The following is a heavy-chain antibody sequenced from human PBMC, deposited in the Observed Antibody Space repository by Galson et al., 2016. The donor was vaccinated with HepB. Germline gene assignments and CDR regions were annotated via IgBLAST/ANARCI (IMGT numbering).Heavy chain of an antibody. CDR3: ARELTPEAFDI. D-gene: IGHD4-23*01. J-gene: IGHJ3*02. Sequence: LSLTCTVSGGSMNSVGYSWSWLRQHPGKGLEWIGYILYTGTTHYNPSPKSRLTMSVDTSKNQFSLKLSSVTAADTAVYYCARELTPEAFDIWGQGTMVIVSS. CDR2: ILYTGTT. V-gene: IGHV4-31*03. CDR1: GGSMNSVGYS.